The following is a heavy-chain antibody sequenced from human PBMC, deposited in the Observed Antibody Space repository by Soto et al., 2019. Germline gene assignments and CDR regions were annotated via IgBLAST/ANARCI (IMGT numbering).Heavy chain of an antibody. V-gene: IGHV3-23*01. Sequence: QPGGSLRLSCAAPGFTFSSFPMSWVRQAPEKGLEWVSSISGSGSNTYYADSVKGRFTISRDNSKNTLYLQMTSLRAEDTALYYCAKLGSSTWSPHYYFDYWGQGSLVTVSS. CDR3: AKLGSSTWSPHYYFDY. CDR1: GFTFSSFP. CDR2: ISGSGSNT. J-gene: IGHJ4*02. D-gene: IGHD6-13*01.